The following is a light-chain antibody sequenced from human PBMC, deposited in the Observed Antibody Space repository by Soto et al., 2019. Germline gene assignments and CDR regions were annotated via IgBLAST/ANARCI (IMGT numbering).Light chain of an antibody. V-gene: IGKV3-20*01. CDR3: QQYAIAPWT. CDR2: DAS. J-gene: IGKJ1*01. CDR1: QTVSHNY. Sequence: EIVLTQSPGTLSLSPGERATLSCRASQTVSHNYLAWYQHRPGQPPRLLIFDASRRASGIPDRVSGSGSGTDFTPNISGVETDGFAVYYCQQYAIAPWTFGQGTKV.